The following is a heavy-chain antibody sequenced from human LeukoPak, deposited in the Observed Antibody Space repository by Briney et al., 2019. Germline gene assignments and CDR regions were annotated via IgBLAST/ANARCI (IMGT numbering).Heavy chain of an antibody. Sequence: GGSLRLSCAASGFTFSSYGMDWVRQAPGKGLEWVAVISYDGSNKYYADSVKGRLTISRDNSKNTLYLQMNSLRAEDTAVYYCARALRRLLMGTGFGMDVWGQGTTVTVSS. CDR1: GFTFSSYG. D-gene: IGHD3-22*01. J-gene: IGHJ6*02. CDR3: ARALRRLLMGTGFGMDV. CDR2: ISYDGSNK. V-gene: IGHV3-30*03.